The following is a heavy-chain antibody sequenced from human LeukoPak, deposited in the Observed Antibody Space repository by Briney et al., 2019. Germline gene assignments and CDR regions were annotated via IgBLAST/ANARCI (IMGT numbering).Heavy chain of an antibody. Sequence: SETLSLTCSVSGDSINRSPHYWGWIRQPPGKGPEWIGSVYYTGSTSYSPSLKSRVTISVDTSKNQFSLKLSSVTAADTAVYYCARNGGDYDRSRIDYWGQGTLVTVSS. V-gene: IGHV4-39*07. CDR3: ARNGGDYDRSRIDY. D-gene: IGHD4-17*01. CDR1: GDSINRSPHY. CDR2: VYYTGST. J-gene: IGHJ4*02.